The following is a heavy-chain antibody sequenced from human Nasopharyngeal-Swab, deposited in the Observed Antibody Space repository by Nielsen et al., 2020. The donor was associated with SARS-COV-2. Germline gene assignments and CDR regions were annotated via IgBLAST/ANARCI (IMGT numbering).Heavy chain of an antibody. Sequence: SCKASGGTFSSYGMHWVRQAPGKGLEWVAVIWYDGSNKYYADSVKGRFTISRDNSKNTLYLQMNSLRAEDTAVYYCARDDLSSGWYIDYWGQGTLVTVSS. CDR1: GGTFSSYG. CDR3: ARDDLSSGWYIDY. V-gene: IGHV3-33*01. J-gene: IGHJ4*02. CDR2: IWYDGSNK. D-gene: IGHD6-19*01.